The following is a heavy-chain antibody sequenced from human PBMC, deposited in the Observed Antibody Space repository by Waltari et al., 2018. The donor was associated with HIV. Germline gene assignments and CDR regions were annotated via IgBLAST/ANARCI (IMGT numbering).Heavy chain of an antibody. J-gene: IGHJ4*02. CDR1: GFTFRRYW. CDR3: ARGGFYGSGSKVN. CDR2: IKQDGSEK. V-gene: IGHV3-7*04. D-gene: IGHD3-10*01. Sequence: EVQLVESGGGLVQPGGSLRLSCEASGFTFRRYWMSWVRQAPGKGRGWVGNIKQDGSEKYYVDSVNGRFTISRDNAENSLYLQMNSLRAEDTAVYYCARGGFYGSGSKVNWGQGTLVTVSS.